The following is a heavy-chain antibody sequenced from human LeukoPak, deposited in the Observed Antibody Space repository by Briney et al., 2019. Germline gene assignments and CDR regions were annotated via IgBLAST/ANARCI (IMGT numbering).Heavy chain of an antibody. Sequence: GGSLRLSCAASGFTFSSYGMIWVRQAPGKGLEWVSGISGSGGSTYLADSVKGRFTISRDNSKNTLYLQMNSLRAEDTAVYYCAKGRRAPLVGTITKSWLDDWGQGTLVTVSS. CDR3: AKGRRAPLVGTITKSWLDD. J-gene: IGHJ4*02. D-gene: IGHD1-7*01. CDR1: GFTFSSYG. CDR2: ISGSGGST. V-gene: IGHV3-23*01.